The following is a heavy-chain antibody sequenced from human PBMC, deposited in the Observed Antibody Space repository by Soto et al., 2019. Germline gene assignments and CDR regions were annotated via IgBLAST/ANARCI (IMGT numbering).Heavy chain of an antibody. V-gene: IGHV3-66*01. J-gene: IGHJ4*02. CDR2: IYSGGST. Sequence: EVQLVESGGGLVQPGGSLRLLCAVSGFTVSSNYMSWVRQAPGKGLEWVSVIYSGGSTYYADSVKGRFTISRDNSKNTLYLEMNSRRAEETAVYYCARDPYSWGQRTLVTVSS. CDR3: ARDPYS. CDR1: GFTVSSNY.